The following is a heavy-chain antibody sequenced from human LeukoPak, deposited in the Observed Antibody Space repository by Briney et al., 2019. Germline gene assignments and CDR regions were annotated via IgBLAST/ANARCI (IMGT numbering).Heavy chain of an antibody. J-gene: IGHJ5*02. V-gene: IGHV3-23*01. CDR2: ISGGSDYT. CDR1: GFTSSSYA. Sequence: GGSLRLSCAASGFTSSSYAMSWVRQAPGKGLQWVSSISGGSDYTYHADSVKGRFTISRDNSKNTMYLQMTSLRPDDTAVYYCTKGLYMTTVASLLDPWGQGTLVTVSS. D-gene: IGHD4-23*01. CDR3: TKGLYMTTVASLLDP.